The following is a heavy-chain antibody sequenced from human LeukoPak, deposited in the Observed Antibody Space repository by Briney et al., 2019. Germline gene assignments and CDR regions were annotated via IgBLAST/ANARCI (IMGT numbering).Heavy chain of an antibody. D-gene: IGHD2-2*01. Sequence: SETLSLTCTVSSGSFRTYYWSWIRQPPGKGLEWIGYIFYNEGTSYNPSLKSRVTISVDTSNNQLSLRVNSVTAADTAMYYCVKSNSRYQPWTLDIWGRGTMVTVSS. J-gene: IGHJ3*02. V-gene: IGHV4-59*01. CDR1: SGSFRTYY. CDR3: VKSNSRYQPWTLDI. CDR2: IFYNEGT.